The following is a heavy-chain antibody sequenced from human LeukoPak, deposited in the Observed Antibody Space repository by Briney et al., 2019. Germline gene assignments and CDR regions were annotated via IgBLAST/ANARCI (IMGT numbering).Heavy chain of an antibody. D-gene: IGHD2-2*01. CDR2: IIPIFGTA. CDR3: AREVQVVPAATHYHYYYMDV. V-gene: IGHV1-69*13. J-gene: IGHJ6*03. CDR1: GGTFSSYA. Sequence: ASVKVSCKASGGTFSSYAISWVRQAPGPGLEWMGGIIPIFGTANYAQKFQGRVTITADESTSTAYMELSSLRSEDTAVYYCAREVQVVPAATHYHYYYMDVWGEGTTVTVSS.